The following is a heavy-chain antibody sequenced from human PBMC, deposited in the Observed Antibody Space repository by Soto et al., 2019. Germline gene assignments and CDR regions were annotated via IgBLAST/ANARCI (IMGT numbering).Heavy chain of an antibody. CDR2: IYNNGRT. CDR3: ARARFCTSTSCYHYFDF. J-gene: IGHJ4*02. D-gene: IGHD2-2*01. Sequence: SETLSLTCTVSGGTISSSSWSWIRQPPGRGLEWIGYIYNNGRTDYNPSLKSRVTISVDTSKNHFSLKLSSVTPADTAVYYCARARFCTSTSCYHYFDFWGQGTLVTVSS. V-gene: IGHV4-59*01. CDR1: GGTISSSS.